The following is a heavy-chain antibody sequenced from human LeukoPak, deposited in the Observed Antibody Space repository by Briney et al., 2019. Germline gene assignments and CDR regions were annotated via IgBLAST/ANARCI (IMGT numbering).Heavy chain of an antibody. CDR1: GVSVRSSDSY. V-gene: IGHV4-39*02. Sequence: PSETLSLTCTVSGVSVRSSDSYWVGVRQPPGKGLEWVGSIYYNGNTPFNPSLKSRLRISVDTSKNQFSLRMTSVTAADTAVYYCATDPNGDCDWGQGTLVTVSS. J-gene: IGHJ4*02. CDR3: ATDPNGDCD. D-gene: IGHD2-21*02. CDR2: IYYNGNT.